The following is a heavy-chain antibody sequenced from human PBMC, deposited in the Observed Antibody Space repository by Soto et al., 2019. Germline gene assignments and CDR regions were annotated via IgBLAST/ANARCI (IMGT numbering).Heavy chain of an antibody. D-gene: IGHD2-21*01. CDR2: IIPMLGIR. V-gene: IGHV1-69*02. Sequence: QVQLVQSGAEVKKPGSSVKVSCKDSGGTFSTYSMFWVRQAPGQGLEWMGRIIPMLGIRNYAQRFQDRVTMTADKSTATAHMELSSLRSADTALYYCTIGSWSGEVFDIWGPGTMVTVSS. CDR3: TIGSWSGEVFDI. CDR1: GGTFSTYS. J-gene: IGHJ3*02.